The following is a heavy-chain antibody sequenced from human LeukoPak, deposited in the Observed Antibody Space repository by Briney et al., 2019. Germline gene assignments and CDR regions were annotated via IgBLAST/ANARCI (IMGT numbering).Heavy chain of an antibody. Sequence: PGESLRLSCATSGFSFNRRGMNWVRHPPGKGLEWVSYIGPRSETIYYAESVKGRFTVSRDDSKDSLYLQMHTLRAEDTAVYYCARIDGPTVFTYYMDLWGKGTTVTVAS. CDR2: IGPRSETI. CDR1: GFSFNRRG. CDR3: ARIDGPTVFTYYMDL. V-gene: IGHV3-48*04. D-gene: IGHD3-16*01. J-gene: IGHJ6*03.